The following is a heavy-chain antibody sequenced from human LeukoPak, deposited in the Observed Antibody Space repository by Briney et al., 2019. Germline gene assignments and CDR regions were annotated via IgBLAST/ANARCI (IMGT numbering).Heavy chain of an antibody. CDR3: TRDGHGDGFMSGYSYFGMDV. CDR1: GFSLSSYS. J-gene: IGHJ6*02. D-gene: IGHD3-3*01. V-gene: IGHV3-21*06. Sequence: GGSLRLSCAASGFSLSSYSMNWVRQAPGKGLEWVSSITIRSNFIYYADSVRGRFTISRDNAKSSLFLQMNNLRAEDTAVYFCTRDGHGDGFMSGYSYFGMDVWGQGTTVTVSS. CDR2: ITIRSNFI.